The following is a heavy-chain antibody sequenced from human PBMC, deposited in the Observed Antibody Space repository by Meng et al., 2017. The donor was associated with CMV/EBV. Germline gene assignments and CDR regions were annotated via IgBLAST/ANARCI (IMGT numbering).Heavy chain of an antibody. CDR3: FGSFTYYYGMDV. V-gene: IGHV4-34*01. Sequence: SCAVYGGSFSGSYWSWIRQPPGKGLEWIGEINHSGSTNYNPSLKSRVTISVDTSKNQFSLKLSSVTAADTAVYYCFGSFTYYYGMDVWGQGTTVTVSS. CDR1: GGSFSGSY. CDR2: INHSGST. D-gene: IGHD3-16*01. J-gene: IGHJ6*02.